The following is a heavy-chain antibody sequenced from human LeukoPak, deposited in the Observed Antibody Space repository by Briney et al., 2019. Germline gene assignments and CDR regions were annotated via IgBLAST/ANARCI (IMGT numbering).Heavy chain of an antibody. CDR2: ISSSSSYI. V-gene: IGHV3-21*01. J-gene: IGHJ4*02. CDR3: ARYNWNSAPFDY. D-gene: IGHD1-7*01. CDR1: GFTFSSYS. Sequence: PGGSLRLSCAASGFTFSSYSMNWVRQAPGKGLEWVSSISSSSSYIYYADSVKGRFTISRDNAKNSLYLQMNSLRAEDTAVYYCARYNWNSAPFDYWGQGTLVTVSS.